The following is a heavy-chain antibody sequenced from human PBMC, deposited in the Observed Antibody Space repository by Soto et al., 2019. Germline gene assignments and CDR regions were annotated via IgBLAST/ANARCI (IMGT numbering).Heavy chain of an antibody. Sequence: EVQLVESGGGSVQPGGPLGLPFQASGFPLSTFSLNWARQAPGRGLEWISYISGGGRPISYADSVKGRFTISRDNAKNSLYLQMDSLTDEDTAVYYCARDLGWAFDSWGQGTLVTVSS. CDR2: ISGGGRPI. CDR1: GFPLSTFS. V-gene: IGHV3-48*02. J-gene: IGHJ4*02. D-gene: IGHD6-19*01. CDR3: ARDLGWAFDS.